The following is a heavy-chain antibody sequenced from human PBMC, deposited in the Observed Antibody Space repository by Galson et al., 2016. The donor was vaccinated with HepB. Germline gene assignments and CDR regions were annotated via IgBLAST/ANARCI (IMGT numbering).Heavy chain of an antibody. CDR2: ISYDGSNK. CDR3: ARDLPLLG. Sequence: SLRLSCAASGFTFSSYGMHWVRQAPGKGLEWVAVISYDGSNKYYADSVKGRFTISRDNSKNTLYLQMNGLRAEDTAVYYCARDLPLLGWGQGTLVTVSS. CDR1: GFTFSSYG. V-gene: IGHV3-30*03. J-gene: IGHJ4*02. D-gene: IGHD2-15*01.